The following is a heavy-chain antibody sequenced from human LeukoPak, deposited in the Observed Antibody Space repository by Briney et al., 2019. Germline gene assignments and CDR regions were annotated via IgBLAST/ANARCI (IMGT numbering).Heavy chain of an antibody. CDR2: IYHSGST. CDR3: ARGDRGVTLVWYFDL. CDR1: GYSISSGYY. J-gene: IGHJ2*01. V-gene: IGHV4-38-2*01. D-gene: IGHD3-10*01. Sequence: SETLSLTCAVSGYSISSGYYWGWIRQPPGKGLEWIGSIYHSGSTYYNPSLKSRVTISVDTSKNQFSLKLSSVTAADTAVYYCARGDRGVTLVWYFDLWGRGTLVTVSS.